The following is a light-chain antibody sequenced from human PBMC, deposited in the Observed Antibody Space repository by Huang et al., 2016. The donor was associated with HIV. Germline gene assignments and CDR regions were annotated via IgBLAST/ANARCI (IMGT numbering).Light chain of an antibody. J-gene: IGKJ2*01. Sequence: EIEMTQSPATLSVSPGERATLSCRASQSVNSNLAWYQQKPGQAPRLLIFGASTRATGIPARFSGSGSGTEFTLTINSLQSEDFAVYYCQHYNNWPYTFGQGAKVEI. CDR1: QSVNSN. CDR3: QHYNNWPYT. CDR2: GAS. V-gene: IGKV3-15*01.